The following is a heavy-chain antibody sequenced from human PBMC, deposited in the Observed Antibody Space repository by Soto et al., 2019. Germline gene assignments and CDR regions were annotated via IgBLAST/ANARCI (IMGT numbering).Heavy chain of an antibody. V-gene: IGHV3-11*05. CDR3: VRDLGWSPLWEY. D-gene: IGHD1-26*01. J-gene: IGHJ4*02. CDR1: GFTFSDYY. CDR2: ISSTSSYT. Sequence: QVHLVESGGGLVKPGGSLRLSCAASGFTFSDYYMSWIRQAPGKGLEWISYISSTSSYTNYADSVKGRFTISRDNAKNSLYLTMNSLRDEDTAVYYCVRDLGWSPLWEYWGQGTLVTVSS.